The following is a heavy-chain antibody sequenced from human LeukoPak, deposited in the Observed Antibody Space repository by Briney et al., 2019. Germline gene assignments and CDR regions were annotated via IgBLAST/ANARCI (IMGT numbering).Heavy chain of an antibody. V-gene: IGHV3-21*01. D-gene: IGHD3-10*01. CDR3: ARAGFGELLPRPTDY. CDR1: GFTFSSYS. J-gene: IGHJ4*02. Sequence: GGSLRLSCAASGFTFSSYSMNWVRQAPGKGLEWVSSISSSSSYIYYADSVKGRFTISRDNAKNSLYLQMNSLRAEDTAVYYCARAGFGELLPRPTDYWGQGTLVTVSS. CDR2: ISSSSSYI.